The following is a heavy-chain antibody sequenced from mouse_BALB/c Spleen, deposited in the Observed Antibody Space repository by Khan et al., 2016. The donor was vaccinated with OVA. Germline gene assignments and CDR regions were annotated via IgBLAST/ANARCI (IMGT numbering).Heavy chain of an antibody. CDR3: AREWGLYRYAWFAY. CDR2: ISDGDTYT. Sequence: EVELVESGGGLVKPGGSLKLSCAASGFTFSDYYMYWVRQTPEKRLEWVATISDGDTYTYYPDSVKGRFTISRDNAKNNLYLQMSSLKSEDAAMYYCAREWGLYRYAWFAYWGQGTLVTVSA. V-gene: IGHV5-4*02. D-gene: IGHD2-14*01. CDR1: GFTFSDYY. J-gene: IGHJ3*01.